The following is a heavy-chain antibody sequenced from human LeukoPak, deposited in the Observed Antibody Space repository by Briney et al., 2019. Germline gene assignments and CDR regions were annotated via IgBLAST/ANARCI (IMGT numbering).Heavy chain of an antibody. Sequence: GGSLRLSCAASGFTFSSYSMNWVRQAPGKGLEWVSSISSSSSYIYYADSVKGRFTISRDNAKNSLYLQMNSLRAEDTAMYYCARDALGALGYWGQGTLVTVSS. D-gene: IGHD3-16*01. CDR2: ISSSSSYI. J-gene: IGHJ4*02. V-gene: IGHV3-21*01. CDR3: ARDALGALGY. CDR1: GFTFSSYS.